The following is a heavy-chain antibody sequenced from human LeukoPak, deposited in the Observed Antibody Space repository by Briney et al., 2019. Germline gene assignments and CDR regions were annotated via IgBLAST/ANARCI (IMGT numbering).Heavy chain of an antibody. CDR2: IYPGDTDP. J-gene: IGHJ4*02. CDR3: ARLLTGYSYRE. Sequence: GQSLKISCKGSGYSFTNFWIGWVRQTPGKGLEWMGIIYPGDTDPRYSPSFQGQVTISADKSISTAYLQWSSLKASDTAMYHCARLLTGYSYREWGQGTLVSVSS. V-gene: IGHV5-51*01. CDR1: GYSFTNFW. D-gene: IGHD3-9*01.